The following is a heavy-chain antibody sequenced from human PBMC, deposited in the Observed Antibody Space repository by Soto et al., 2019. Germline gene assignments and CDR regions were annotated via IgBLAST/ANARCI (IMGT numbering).Heavy chain of an antibody. D-gene: IGHD5-12*01. V-gene: IGHV3-21*01. Sequence: GGSLRLSCAASGFTFSSYSMNWVRQAPGKGLEWVSSISSSSSYIYYADSVKGRFTISRDNAKNSLYLQMNSLRAEDTAVYYCARLSMGGYDRWTYDYWGQGTLVTVSS. J-gene: IGHJ4*02. CDR3: ARLSMGGYDRWTYDY. CDR1: GFTFSSYS. CDR2: ISSSSSYI.